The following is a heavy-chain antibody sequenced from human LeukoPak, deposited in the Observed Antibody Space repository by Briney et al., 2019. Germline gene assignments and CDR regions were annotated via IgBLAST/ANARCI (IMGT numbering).Heavy chain of an antibody. J-gene: IGHJ3*02. CDR2: ISAYNGNT. V-gene: IGHV1-18*01. Sequence: ASVKVSCKASGYTFTSYDINWVRQAPGQGLEWMGWISAYNGNTNYAQKLQGRVTMTTDTSTSTAYMELRSLRSDDTAVYYCAILVGVLTGPDAFDIWGQGTMVTVSS. CDR3: AILVGVLTGPDAFDI. D-gene: IGHD3-9*01. CDR1: GYTFTSYD.